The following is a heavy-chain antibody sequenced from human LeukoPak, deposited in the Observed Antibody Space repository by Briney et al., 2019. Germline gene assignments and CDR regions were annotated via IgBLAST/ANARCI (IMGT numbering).Heavy chain of an antibody. Sequence: GGSLRLSCAASGFTFSSYSMNWVRQAPGKGLEWVSSISSSSSYIYYADSVKGRFTISRDNAKNSLYLQMNSLRAEDTAVYYCARDDPPDYYDSSGYYYWGYWGQGTLVTVSS. CDR1: GFTFSSYS. CDR2: ISSSSSYI. J-gene: IGHJ4*02. CDR3: ARDDPPDYYDSSGYYYWGY. V-gene: IGHV3-21*01. D-gene: IGHD3-22*01.